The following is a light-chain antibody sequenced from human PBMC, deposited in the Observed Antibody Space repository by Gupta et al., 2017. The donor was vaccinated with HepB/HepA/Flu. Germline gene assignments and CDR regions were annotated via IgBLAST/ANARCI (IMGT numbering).Light chain of an antibody. Sequence: QSALTPPASVSGSPGQSITISCTGTSSDVGSYKLVSWYQQHPGKAPELMIYEVDKRPSGVSNRFSGSKSGNTASLTISGLQAEDEADYYCCSYAGSSTAVFGGGTKLTVL. V-gene: IGLV2-23*02. CDR1: SSDVGSYKL. CDR2: EVD. J-gene: IGLJ3*02. CDR3: CSYAGSSTAV.